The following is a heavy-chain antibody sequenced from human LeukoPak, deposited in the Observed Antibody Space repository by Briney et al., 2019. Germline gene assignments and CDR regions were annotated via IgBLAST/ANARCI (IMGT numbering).Heavy chain of an antibody. CDR1: GFTVSRYW. D-gene: IGHD5-18*01. J-gene: IGHJ4*02. Sequence: GGSLRLSCAASGFTVSRYWMHWVRQAPGKGLVWVSRINSDGSSTSYADSVKGRFTISRDNAKNALYLQMNSLRVDDTAVYYCAKESAATAMIEGPLNYWGQGTLVAVSS. CDR2: INSDGSST. CDR3: AKESAATAMIEGPLNY. V-gene: IGHV3-74*01.